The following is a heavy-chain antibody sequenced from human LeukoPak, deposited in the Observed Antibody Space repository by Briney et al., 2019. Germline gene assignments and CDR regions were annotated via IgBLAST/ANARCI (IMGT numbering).Heavy chain of an antibody. D-gene: IGHD3-22*01. CDR1: GYTFTGYY. CDR3: ASGGRYYYDSSGSASLDF. V-gene: IGHV1-2*02. CDR2: INPNSGGT. J-gene: IGHJ4*02. Sequence: ASVKVSCKASGYTFTGYYMHWVRQAPGQGLEWMGWINPNSGGTNYAQKFQGRVTMTRDTSISTAYMELSRLRSDDTAVYYCASGGRYYYDSSGSASLDFWGQGTLVTVSS.